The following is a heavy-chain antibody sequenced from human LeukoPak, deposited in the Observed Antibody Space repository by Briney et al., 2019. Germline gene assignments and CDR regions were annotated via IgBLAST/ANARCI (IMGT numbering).Heavy chain of an antibody. CDR3: ARGQKYRSGYTVTELGSGYFDY. D-gene: IGHD5-18*01. CDR2: IYYSGRT. Sequence: SETLSLTCTVPGGSISSSSYYWSWIRQPPGKGLEWIGYIYYSGRTSYNPSLKSRVTISVDTSKNQFSLRLSSVTAADTAVYYCARGQKYRSGYTVTELGSGYFDYWGQGTLVTVSS. V-gene: IGHV4-61*01. CDR1: GGSISSSSYY. J-gene: IGHJ4*02.